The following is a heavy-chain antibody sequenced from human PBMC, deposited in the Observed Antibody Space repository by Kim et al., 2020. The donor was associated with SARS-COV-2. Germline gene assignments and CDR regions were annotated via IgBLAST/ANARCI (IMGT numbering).Heavy chain of an antibody. J-gene: IGHJ4*02. Sequence: GGSLRLSCAASGFTFDDYAMHWVRQAPGKGLEWVSGISCNSGSIGYADSVKGRFTISRDNAKNSLYLQMNRLRAEDTAVYYCAKDAVGGGYGDYLDYWGQGTLVTVSS. V-gene: IGHV3-9*01. CDR2: ISCNSGSI. CDR1: GFTFDDYA. D-gene: IGHD5-12*01. CDR3: AKDAVGGGYGDYLDY.